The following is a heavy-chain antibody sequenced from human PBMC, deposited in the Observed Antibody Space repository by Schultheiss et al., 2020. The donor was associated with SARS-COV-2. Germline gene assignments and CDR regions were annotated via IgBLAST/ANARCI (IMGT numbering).Heavy chain of an antibody. V-gene: IGHV3-21*01. CDR2: ISSSSSYI. Sequence: GESLKISCAASGFTVSSNYMSWVRQAPGKGLEWVSSISSSSSYIYYADSVKGRFTISRDNTKNSLYLQMNSLRAEDTAVYYCAVVSNYGYYYYGMDVWGQGTTVTVSS. CDR3: AVVSNYGYYYYGMDV. CDR1: GFTVSSNY. D-gene: IGHD4-11*01. J-gene: IGHJ6*02.